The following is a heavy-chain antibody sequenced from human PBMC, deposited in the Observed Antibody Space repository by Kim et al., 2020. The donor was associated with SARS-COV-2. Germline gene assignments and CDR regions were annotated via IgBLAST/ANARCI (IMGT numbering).Heavy chain of an antibody. V-gene: IGHV4-59*01. CDR2: IYHTGNT. CDR3: ACLAAGYGMDV. CDR1: GDSIRYYY. J-gene: IGHJ6*02. D-gene: IGHD6-13*01. Sequence: SETLSLTCGVSGDSIRYYYWSWIRQTSGKGLEWIGYIYHTGNTNYNPSLKSRVTISVDTSNNQFSLKLNSVTAADTAVYYCACLAAGYGMDVWGQGTTVTVSS.